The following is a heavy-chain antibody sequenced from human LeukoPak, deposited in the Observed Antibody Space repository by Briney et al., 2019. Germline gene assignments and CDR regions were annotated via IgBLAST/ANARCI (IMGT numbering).Heavy chain of an antibody. J-gene: IGHJ4*02. CDR2: IYYSGST. Sequence: PSETLSLTCTVSGGSISSYYWSWIRQPPGKGLEWIEYIYYSGSTNYNPSLKSRVTISVDTSKNQFSLKLSSVTAADTAVYYCAREAYCGGDCYPFFDYWGQGTLVTVSS. V-gene: IGHV4-59*01. CDR1: GGSISSYY. D-gene: IGHD2-21*02. CDR3: AREAYCGGDCYPFFDY.